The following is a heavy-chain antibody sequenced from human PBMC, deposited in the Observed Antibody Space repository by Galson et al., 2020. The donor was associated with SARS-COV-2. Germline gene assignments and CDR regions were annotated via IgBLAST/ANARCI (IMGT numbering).Heavy chain of an antibody. CDR2: LYYSGST. Sequence: ETSETLSLTCTVSGGSISSGGYYWSWIRQHPGKGLEWIGYLYYSGSTYYNPSLKSRVTISVDTSKNQFSLKLSSVTAADTAVYYCARAPITMIVVVDAFDIWGQGTMVTVSS. CDR1: GGSISSGGYY. D-gene: IGHD3-22*01. J-gene: IGHJ3*02. V-gene: IGHV4-31*03. CDR3: ARAPITMIVVVDAFDI.